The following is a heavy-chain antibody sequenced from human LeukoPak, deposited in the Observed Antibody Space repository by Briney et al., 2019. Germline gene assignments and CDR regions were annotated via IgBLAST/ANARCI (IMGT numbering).Heavy chain of an antibody. J-gene: IGHJ5*02. Sequence: GGSLRLSCAASGFTFSSYAMHWVRQAPGKGLEWVAVISYDGSNKYYADSVKGRFTISRDNSKNTLYLQMNSLRAEDTAVYYCARDRGPRIAVAGNSWFNPWGQGTLVTVSS. CDR1: GFTFSSYA. CDR3: ARDRGPRIAVAGNSWFNP. V-gene: IGHV3-30*04. D-gene: IGHD6-19*01. CDR2: ISYDGSNK.